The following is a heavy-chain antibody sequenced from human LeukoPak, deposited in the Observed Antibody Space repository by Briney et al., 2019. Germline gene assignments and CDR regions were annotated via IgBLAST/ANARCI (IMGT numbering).Heavy chain of an antibody. CDR3: GKDAAGPEY. CDR1: GLTFSSYS. Sequence: TGGSLRLSCAASGLTFSSYSMSWVRQAPGKGLYWVSGISASGGSTYYADSVKGRFTISRDNSKNTLYLQMNSLRAEDTAVYYCGKDAAGPEYWGQGTLVTVSS. D-gene: IGHD6-13*01. J-gene: IGHJ4*02. CDR2: ISASGGST. V-gene: IGHV3-23*01.